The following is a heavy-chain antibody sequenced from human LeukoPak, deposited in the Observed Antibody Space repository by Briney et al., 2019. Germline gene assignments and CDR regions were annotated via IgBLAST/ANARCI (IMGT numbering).Heavy chain of an antibody. V-gene: IGHV4-59*01. D-gene: IGHD4-17*01. Sequence: SETLSLTCTVSGGSISSYYWSWIRQPPGKGLEWIGYIYYSGSTNYNPSLKSRVTISVDTSKNQFPLKLSSVTAADTAVYYCAREKYGDYSPLFDPWGQGTLVTVSS. J-gene: IGHJ5*02. CDR1: GGSISSYY. CDR3: AREKYGDYSPLFDP. CDR2: IYYSGST.